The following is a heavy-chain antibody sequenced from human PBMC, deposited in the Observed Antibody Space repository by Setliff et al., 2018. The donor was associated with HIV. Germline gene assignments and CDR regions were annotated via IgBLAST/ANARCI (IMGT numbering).Heavy chain of an antibody. Sequence: GGSLRLSCASSGLNLSRYDMHWLRQAPGKGLEWVAVISHDGSNKYYADSVKGRFTISRDNSKNTLYLQLNGLRAEDTAVYYCAKAKHPITMIYYFDYWGQGTLVTVSS. D-gene: IGHD3-22*01. V-gene: IGHV3-30*18. CDR2: ISHDGSNK. J-gene: IGHJ4*02. CDR1: GLNLSRYD. CDR3: AKAKHPITMIYYFDY.